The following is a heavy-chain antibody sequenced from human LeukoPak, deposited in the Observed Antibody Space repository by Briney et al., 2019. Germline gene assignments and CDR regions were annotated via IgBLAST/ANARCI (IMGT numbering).Heavy chain of an antibody. J-gene: IGHJ4*02. CDR1: GDTFTGYY. CDR2: INPNSGGT. Sequence: ASVKVSCKASGDTFTGYYMNWVRQAPGQGLEWMGWINPNSGGTNYAQKFQGRVTMTRDTSISTAYMELSRLRSDDTAVYYCARSRPGGEFYFDYWGQGTLVTGSS. D-gene: IGHD3-10*01. V-gene: IGHV1-2*02. CDR3: ARSRPGGEFYFDY.